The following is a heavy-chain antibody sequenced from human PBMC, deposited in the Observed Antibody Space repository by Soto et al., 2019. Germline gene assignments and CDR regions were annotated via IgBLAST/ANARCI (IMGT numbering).Heavy chain of an antibody. D-gene: IGHD2-8*02. V-gene: IGHV4-34*01. CDR3: ARDKITGLFDY. Sequence: QVQLQQWGAGLLKPSETLSLTCAVYGGSFSGYYWTWIRQPPGTGLEWIGEINHSGSTNYNPSLKSRVTISADTSKSQFSLKPTSVTAADTAVYYFARDKITGLFDYWGQGTRVTVSS. J-gene: IGHJ4*02. CDR1: GGSFSGYY. CDR2: INHSGST.